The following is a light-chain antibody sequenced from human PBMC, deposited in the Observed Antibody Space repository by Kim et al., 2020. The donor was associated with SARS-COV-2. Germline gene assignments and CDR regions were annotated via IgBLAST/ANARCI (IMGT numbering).Light chain of an antibody. J-gene: IGLJ2*01. CDR2: DVS. V-gene: IGLV2-14*03. Sequence: QSITLAGPGTSSDVGGYNYVSWYQQHPGKAPKLMIYDVSNRPSGVSNRFSGSKSGNTASLTISGLQAEDEADYYCSSYTSSSTVVFGGGTQLTVL. CDR3: SSYTSSSTVV. CDR1: SSDVGGYNY.